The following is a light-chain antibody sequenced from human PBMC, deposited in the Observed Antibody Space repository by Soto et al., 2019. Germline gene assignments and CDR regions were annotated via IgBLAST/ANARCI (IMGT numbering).Light chain of an antibody. CDR2: NTS. CDR1: QSISTF. Sequence: EIVLTQSPATLSLSPGESVTLSCRASQSISTFLGWYQQKPGQAPRLLIYNTSKRATGIPARFSGSGFGTDFTLTISSLEPEDFAVYYCQHRYNWPLTFGGGTKLDIK. V-gene: IGKV3-11*01. J-gene: IGKJ4*01. CDR3: QHRYNWPLT.